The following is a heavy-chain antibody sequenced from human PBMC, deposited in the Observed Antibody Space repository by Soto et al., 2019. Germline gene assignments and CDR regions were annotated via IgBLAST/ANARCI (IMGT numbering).Heavy chain of an antibody. D-gene: IGHD3-3*01. J-gene: IGHJ5*02. CDR2: TSGAGDTT. CDR3: EKDLSPWLGFGLGH. V-gene: IGHV3-23*01. Sequence: EVQLLESGGGSVQPGGSLRLSCAGSGFTFSTYAMSWVRQAPGKGLEWVSATSGAGDTTYYADSVEGRFTISRDNSKNTLYLQRNRLRAEDTAVYYWEKDLSPWLGFGLGHWGQGTLVTVSP. CDR1: GFTFSTYA.